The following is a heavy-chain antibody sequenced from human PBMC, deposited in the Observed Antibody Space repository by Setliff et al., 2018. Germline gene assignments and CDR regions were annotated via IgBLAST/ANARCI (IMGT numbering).Heavy chain of an antibody. J-gene: IGHJ4*02. D-gene: IGHD2-15*01. Sequence: GGSLRLSCTAPGFKFDDHGMNWVRQVPGKGLEWVSGINWNGGSTGYADSVKGRFTISRDNAKTSLYLQMNSLRADDTAVYYCAKDNGKGHLYLLEGYFDYWGQGALVTVSS. CDR2: INWNGGST. V-gene: IGHV3-20*04. CDR1: GFKFDDHG. CDR3: AKDNGKGHLYLLEGYFDY.